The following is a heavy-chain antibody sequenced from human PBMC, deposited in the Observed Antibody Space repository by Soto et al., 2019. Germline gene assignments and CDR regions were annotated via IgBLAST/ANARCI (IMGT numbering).Heavy chain of an antibody. Sequence: GGSLRLSCAASGFTVSSNYMSWVRQAPGKGLEWGSVIYSGGSTYYADSVKGRFTIFRDNSKNTLFLQMSSLRAEDTALYYCAKQRAGYGSGSDTFYFDFWGQGTLVTVSS. D-gene: IGHD3-10*01. V-gene: IGHV3-53*01. CDR3: AKQRAGYGSGSDTFYFDF. CDR2: IYSGGST. J-gene: IGHJ4*02. CDR1: GFTVSSNY.